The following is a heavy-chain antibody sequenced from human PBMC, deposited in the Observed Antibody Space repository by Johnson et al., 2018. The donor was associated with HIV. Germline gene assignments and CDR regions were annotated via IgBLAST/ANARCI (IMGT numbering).Heavy chain of an antibody. CDR3: ARVRGVVGATHAFDI. CDR2: ISFDGRDK. D-gene: IGHD1-26*01. Sequence: QVQVLESGGGLVQPGGSLRLSCAASGFTFSSYAMHWVRQAPGKGLEWVAVISFDGRDKDYVDSVKGRFTISRDNAKNSLYLQMNSLRAEDTAVYYCARVRGVVGATHAFDIWGQGTMVTVSS. CDR1: GFTFSSYA. J-gene: IGHJ3*02. V-gene: IGHV3-30*04.